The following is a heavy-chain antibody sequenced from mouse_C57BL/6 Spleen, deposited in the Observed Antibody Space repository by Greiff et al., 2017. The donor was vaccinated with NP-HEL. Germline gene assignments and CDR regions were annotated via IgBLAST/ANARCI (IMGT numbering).Heavy chain of an antibody. CDR2: IDPETGGT. Sequence: VKLVESGAELVRPGASVTLSCKASGYTFTDYEMHWVKQTPVHGLEWIGAIDPETGGTAYNQKFKGKAILTADKSSSTAYMELRSLTSEDSAVYYCTTFFTALVAPLDAMDYWGQGASVTVSS. V-gene: IGHV1-15*01. CDR1: GYTFTDYE. D-gene: IGHD1-1*01. CDR3: TTFFTALVAPLDAMDY. J-gene: IGHJ4*01.